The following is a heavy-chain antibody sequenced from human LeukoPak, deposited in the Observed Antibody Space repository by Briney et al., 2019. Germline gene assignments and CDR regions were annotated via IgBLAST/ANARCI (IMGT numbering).Heavy chain of an antibody. V-gene: IGHV4-4*02. Sequence: GSLRLSCAASGFTFSSYAMSWVRQPPRKGLEWIGEIYHSGSTNYNPSLKSRVTISVDKSKNQFSLKLSSVTAADTAVYYCARGGPLRLAGPRVYYFDYWGQGTLVTVSS. CDR2: IYHSGST. D-gene: IGHD6-19*01. J-gene: IGHJ4*02. CDR1: GFTFSSYAM. CDR3: ARGGPLRLAGPRVYYFDY.